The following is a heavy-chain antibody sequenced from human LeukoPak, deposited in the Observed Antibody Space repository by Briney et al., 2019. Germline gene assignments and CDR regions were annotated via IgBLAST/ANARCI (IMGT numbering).Heavy chain of an antibody. D-gene: IGHD2-2*01. CDR1: GFTFSSYA. V-gene: IGHV3-23*01. Sequence: PGGSLRLSCAASGFTFSSYAMSWVRQAPGKGLEWVSGISGSGDSTYYADSVKGRFTISRDNSKNTLYLQINSLRAEDTAVYYCVKGNGTSYIDYFYPWGQGTLVTVSS. CDR2: ISGSGDST. CDR3: VKGNGTSYIDYFYP. J-gene: IGHJ5*02.